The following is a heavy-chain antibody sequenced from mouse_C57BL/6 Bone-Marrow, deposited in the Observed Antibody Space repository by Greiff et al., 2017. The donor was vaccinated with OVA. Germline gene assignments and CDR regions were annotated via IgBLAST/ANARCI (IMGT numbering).Heavy chain of an antibody. CDR1: GYTFTSYG. Sequence: QVQLQQSGAELARPGASVKLSCKASGYTFTSYGISWVKQRTGQGLEWIGEIYPRSGNTYYNEKFKGKATLTADKSSSTAYMELHSLTSEDSAVYFCASLIYYDYEDYFDDGGQGTTLTVSS. CDR3: ASLIYYDYEDYFDD. V-gene: IGHV1-81*01. J-gene: IGHJ2*01. D-gene: IGHD2-4*01. CDR2: IYPRSGNT.